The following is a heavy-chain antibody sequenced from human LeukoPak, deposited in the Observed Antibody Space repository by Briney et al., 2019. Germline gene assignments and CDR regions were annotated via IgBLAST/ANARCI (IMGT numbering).Heavy chain of an antibody. J-gene: IGHJ1*01. V-gene: IGHV1-69*01. CDR1: GGTFSKYS. Sequence: SVKVSCKASGGTFSKYSISWVRQRPGQGLEWMGGITPLFGTANYAQKFQGRVTITADESASTAYMELSSLRSEDTAVYYCARDSSDVQSLIAHWGQGTLVTVSS. CDR2: ITPLFGTA. CDR3: ARDSSDVQSLIAH. D-gene: IGHD3-10*02.